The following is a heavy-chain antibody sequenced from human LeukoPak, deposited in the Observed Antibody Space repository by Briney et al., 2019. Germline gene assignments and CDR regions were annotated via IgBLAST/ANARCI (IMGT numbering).Heavy chain of an antibody. CDR2: IYYSGST. J-gene: IGHJ4*02. CDR1: GGSISSSSYY. D-gene: IGHD3-22*01. CDR3: ARVVVTHFDY. V-gene: IGHV4-39*01. Sequence: PSETLSLTCTVSGGSISSSSYYWGWIRQPPGKGLEWIGGIYYSGSTYYNPSLKSRVTISVDTSKNQFSLKLSSVTAADTAVYYCARVVVTHFDYWGQGTLVTVSS.